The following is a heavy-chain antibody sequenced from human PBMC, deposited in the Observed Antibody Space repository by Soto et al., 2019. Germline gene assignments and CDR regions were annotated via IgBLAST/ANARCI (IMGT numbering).Heavy chain of an antibody. V-gene: IGHV4-31*03. D-gene: IGHD3-9*01. CDR2: IYYSGST. J-gene: IGHJ3*02. CDR1: GGSISSGGYY. CDR3: ARANDILNPRNAFDI. Sequence: QVQLQESGPGLVKPSQTLSLTCTVSGGSISSGGYYWSWIRQHPGKGLEWIGYIYYSGSTYYNPSRKSRVTISVDTSKNQFSLKLSSVTAADTAVYYCARANDILNPRNAFDIWGQGTMVTVSS.